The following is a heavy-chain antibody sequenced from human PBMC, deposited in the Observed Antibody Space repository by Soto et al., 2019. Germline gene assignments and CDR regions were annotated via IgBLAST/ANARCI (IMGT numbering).Heavy chain of an antibody. CDR2: ISGGGGST. CDR1: GFTFSNFV. Sequence: GGSLRLSCAASGFTFSNFVMNWVRQAPGKGLEWISAISGGGGSTYYADSVKGRFTISRDNSKNTLYLQMNSLRAGDTAVYYCAKNTGEDVFAWFDHWGQGTLVTVSS. V-gene: IGHV3-23*01. J-gene: IGHJ5*02. CDR3: AKNTGEDVFAWFDH. D-gene: IGHD3-16*01.